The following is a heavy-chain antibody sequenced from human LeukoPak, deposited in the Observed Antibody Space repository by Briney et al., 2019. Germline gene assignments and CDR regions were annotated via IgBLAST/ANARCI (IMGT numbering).Heavy chain of an antibody. Sequence: SETLSLTCAVYGGSFSGYYWSWIRQPPGKGLEWIGEINHSGSTNYNPSLKSRVTISVDTSKNQFSLQLNSLTPEDTAVYYCARAGAYWEYYFDYWGQGTLVTVSS. CDR2: INHSGST. V-gene: IGHV4-34*01. D-gene: IGHD2-8*02. CDR1: GGSFSGYY. CDR3: ARAGAYWEYYFDY. J-gene: IGHJ4*02.